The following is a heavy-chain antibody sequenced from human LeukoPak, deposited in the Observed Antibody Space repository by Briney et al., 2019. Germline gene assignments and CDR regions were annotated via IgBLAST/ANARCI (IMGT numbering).Heavy chain of an antibody. V-gene: IGHV6-1*01. D-gene: IGHD6-13*01. CDR3: ARAKGRSPLFDY. J-gene: IGHJ4*02. Sequence: SQTLSLTCAISGDSVSSNSDAWNWIRQSPSRGLEWLGRTYYRSKWYNDYAVSVKGRIAINPDTSKNQFSLQLNSVTPEDTAVYYCARAKGRSPLFDYWGQGTLVTVSS. CDR1: GDSVSSNSDA. CDR2: TYYRSKWYN.